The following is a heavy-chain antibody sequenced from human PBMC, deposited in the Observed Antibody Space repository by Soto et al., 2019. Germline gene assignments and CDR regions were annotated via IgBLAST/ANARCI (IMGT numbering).Heavy chain of an antibody. CDR1: GGTFSSYA. Sequence: QVQLVQSGAEVKKPGSSVKVSCKASGGTFSSYAISWVRQAPGQGLEWMGGIIPIFGTANYAQKFQGRVTITADESTSTAYMELSSLRSEDTAVYYYARGGEWYYDSSGYYPWYFDYWGQGTLVTVSS. CDR3: ARGGEWYYDSSGYYPWYFDY. V-gene: IGHV1-69*12. CDR2: IIPIFGTA. D-gene: IGHD3-22*01. J-gene: IGHJ4*02.